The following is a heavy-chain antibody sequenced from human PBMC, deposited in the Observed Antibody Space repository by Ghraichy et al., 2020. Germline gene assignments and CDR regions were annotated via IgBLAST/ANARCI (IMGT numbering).Heavy chain of an antibody. CDR1: GFTFSSYS. V-gene: IGHV3-21*01. D-gene: IGHD3-3*01. CDR2: ISSSSSYI. J-gene: IGHJ6*02. Sequence: GGSLRLSCAASGFTFSSYSMNWVRQAPGKGLEWVSSISSSSSYIYYADSVKGRFTISRDNAKNSLYLQMNSLRAEDTAVYYCAGSLRFLEWLTGGAYGMDVWGQGTTVTVSS. CDR3: AGSLRFLEWLTGGAYGMDV.